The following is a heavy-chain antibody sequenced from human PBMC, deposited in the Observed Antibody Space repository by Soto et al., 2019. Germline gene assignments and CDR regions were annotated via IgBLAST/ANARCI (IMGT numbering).Heavy chain of an antibody. Sequence: SDTLSLTCTVSGGSVSSGSYYWSWIRQTPRKGLEWIAYVYYSGSTSYNPSLKSRVTISVDTSKNQFSLKLSSVTAEDTAVYYCAREPRDTVSGLRTLGMDAWCQATTATVSS. J-gene: IGHJ6*02. V-gene: IGHV4-61*01. CDR3: AREPRDTVSGLRTLGMDA. CDR2: VYYSGST. CDR1: GGSVSSGSYY. D-gene: IGHD4-17*01.